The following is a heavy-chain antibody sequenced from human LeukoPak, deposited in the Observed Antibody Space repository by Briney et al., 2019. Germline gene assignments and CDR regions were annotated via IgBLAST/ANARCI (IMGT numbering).Heavy chain of an antibody. CDR1: GFTFSDYY. CDR3: ARDGPWLLYEAAFDI. V-gene: IGHV3-11*06. Sequence: GGSLRLSCAASGFTFSDYYMSWIRQAPGKGLEWVSSISSSSSYIYYADSVKGRFTISRDNAKNSLYLQMNSLRAEDTAVYYCARDGPWLLYEAAFDIWGQGTMVTVSS. CDR2: ISSSSSYI. J-gene: IGHJ3*02. D-gene: IGHD3-3*01.